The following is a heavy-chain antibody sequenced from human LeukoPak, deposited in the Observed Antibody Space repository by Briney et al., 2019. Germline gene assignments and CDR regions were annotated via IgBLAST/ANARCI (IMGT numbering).Heavy chain of an antibody. V-gene: IGHV3-15*01. CDR1: GFTLNDAW. J-gene: IGHJ4*02. CDR3: HTDYGDDGY. D-gene: IGHD1-1*01. CDR2: VKSKTDGGTT. Sequence: GGSLRLSCAATGFTLNDAWMNWARQAPGKGLEWVGRVKSKTDGGTTDYAAPVKGRFTISRDDSKNALYLQMNSLKTEDTAVYYCHTDYGDDGYWGQGTPVTVSS.